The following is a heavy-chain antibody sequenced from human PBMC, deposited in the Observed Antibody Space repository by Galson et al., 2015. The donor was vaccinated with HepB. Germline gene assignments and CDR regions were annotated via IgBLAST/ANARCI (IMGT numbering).Heavy chain of an antibody. D-gene: IGHD2-2*01. Sequence: SLRLSCAASGFTFSSYGMHWVRQAPGKGLEWEAVIRYDGSNKYYADSVKGRFTISRDNSKNTLYLQMNSLRAEDTAVYYCARDFYSYCSSTSCPGSASGQQLVRSHRYYYYYYMDVWGKGTTVTVSS. J-gene: IGHJ6*03. CDR3: ARDFYSYCSSTSCPGSASGQQLVRSHRYYYYYYMDV. CDR2: IRYDGSNK. CDR1: GFTFSSYG. V-gene: IGHV3-33*01.